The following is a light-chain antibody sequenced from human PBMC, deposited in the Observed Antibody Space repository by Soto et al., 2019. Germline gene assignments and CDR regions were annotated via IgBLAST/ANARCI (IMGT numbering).Light chain of an antibody. V-gene: IGKV1-27*01. J-gene: IGKJ1*01. Sequence: DIQMTQSPSSLSASVGDRVTITCRASQDISNYLAWYQQKPGKVPKLLIYAASNLQSGVPSRFSGSGSGTDFTLTISSLQPEDFATYYCQKYSSAPPTFAQATKVDI. CDR3: QKYSSAPPT. CDR2: AAS. CDR1: QDISNY.